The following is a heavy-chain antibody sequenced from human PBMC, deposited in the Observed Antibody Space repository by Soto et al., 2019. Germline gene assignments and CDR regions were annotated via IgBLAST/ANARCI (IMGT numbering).Heavy chain of an antibody. CDR3: ARDYFDRSGSPVPK. V-gene: IGHV1-69*06. J-gene: IGHJ4*02. CDR1: GVSFTSYA. Sequence: SVKVSCKASGVSFTSYAFSWVRQAPGQGLEWMGGIIAVFGTTNYAQKFQGRVTITADRSTNTAYMELSSLRSEDTAVYYCARDYFDRSGSPVPKWGQGTLVTVSS. D-gene: IGHD3-22*01. CDR2: IIAVFGTT.